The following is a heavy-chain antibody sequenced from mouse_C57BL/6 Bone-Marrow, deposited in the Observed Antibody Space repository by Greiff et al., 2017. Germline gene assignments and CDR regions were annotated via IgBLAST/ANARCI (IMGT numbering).Heavy chain of an antibody. CDR2: ISSGSSTI. CDR3: ARPGSEAMDY. V-gene: IGHV5-17*01. J-gene: IGHJ4*01. Sequence: EVQLVESGGGLVKPGGSLKLSCAASGFTFSDYGMHWVRLAPEQGLEWVAYISSGSSTIYYADTVKGRFTLFRDNANSTLCMQMTSLTSEDTAMYYCARPGSEAMDYWGQGTSVTVSS. D-gene: IGHD6-1*01. CDR1: GFTFSDYG.